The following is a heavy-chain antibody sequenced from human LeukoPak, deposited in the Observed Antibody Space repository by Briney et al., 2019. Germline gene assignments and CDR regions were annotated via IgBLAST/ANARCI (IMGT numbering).Heavy chain of an antibody. CDR3: ARGGIQLWHGYDY. J-gene: IGHJ4*02. CDR2: INPNSGAT. Sequence: ASVKVSCRASGYTFTGYYMHWVRQAPGQGLEWMGWINPNSGATNYAQNFQGRVTMTRDTSISTAYMELSRLRSDDTAVYYCARGGIQLWHGYDYWGQGTLVTVSS. D-gene: IGHD5-18*01. V-gene: IGHV1-2*02. CDR1: GYTFTGYY.